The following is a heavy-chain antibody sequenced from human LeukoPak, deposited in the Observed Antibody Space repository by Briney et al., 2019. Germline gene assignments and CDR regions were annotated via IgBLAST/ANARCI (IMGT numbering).Heavy chain of an antibody. D-gene: IGHD6-13*01. V-gene: IGHV3-9*01. CDR1: GFAFDHYA. Sequence: GRSLRLSCAASGFAFDHYAMHWVRQVPGKGLEWVSGINGNGNDIGYADSVKGRFTISRDNSKNTLYLQMNSLRAEDTAVYYCARDKEARKQQLVLSRFYFDYWGQGTLVTVSS. CDR2: INGNGNDI. CDR3: ARDKEARKQQLVLSRFYFDY. J-gene: IGHJ4*02.